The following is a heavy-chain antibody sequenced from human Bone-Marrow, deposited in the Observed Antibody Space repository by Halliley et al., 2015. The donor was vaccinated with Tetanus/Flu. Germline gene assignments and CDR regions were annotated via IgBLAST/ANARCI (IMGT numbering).Heavy chain of an antibody. D-gene: IGHD2-2*01. V-gene: IGHV4-59*01. CDR2: MYYSGTS. J-gene: IGHJ4*02. CDR3: ARVSTSAYYFDF. Sequence: TLSLTCTVSGGPISGYQWSWLRQPPGKGLEWIADMYYSGTSNYNPSLRNRVTMSFDTSKRQFSLRLESVTAADTAVYYCARVSTSAYYFDFWGRGTLVVVS. CDR1: GGPISGYQ.